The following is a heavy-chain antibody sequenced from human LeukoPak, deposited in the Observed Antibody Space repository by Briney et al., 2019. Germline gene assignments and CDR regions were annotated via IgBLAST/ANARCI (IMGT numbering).Heavy chain of an antibody. CDR1: GYTFTGYY. V-gene: IGHV1-2*06. CDR2: INPNSGGT. CDR3: ARDRLRYFDWLLSNHFDY. J-gene: IGHJ4*02. Sequence: ASVKVSCKASGYTFTGYYMHWVRQAPGQGLGWMGRINPNSGGTNYAQKFQGRVTMTRDTSISTAYMELSRLRSDDTAVNYCARDRLRYFDWLLSNHFDYWGQGTLVTVSS. D-gene: IGHD3-9*01.